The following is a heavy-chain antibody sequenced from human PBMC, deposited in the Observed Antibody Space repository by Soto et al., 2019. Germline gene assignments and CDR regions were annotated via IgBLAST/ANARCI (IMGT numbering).Heavy chain of an antibody. D-gene: IGHD3-22*01. CDR2: IYYGGST. CDR3: ARGGYYYENSGQNAYDY. V-gene: IGHV4-31*03. CDR1: GGSISSGGYY. Sequence: SETLSLTCTVSGGSISSGGYYWSWIRQHPGKGLEWIGYIYYGGSTYYNPSLKSRATISGDTSKNQFSLKLSSVTATDTAVYYCARGGYYYENSGQNAYDYWGQGILVTVSS. J-gene: IGHJ4*01.